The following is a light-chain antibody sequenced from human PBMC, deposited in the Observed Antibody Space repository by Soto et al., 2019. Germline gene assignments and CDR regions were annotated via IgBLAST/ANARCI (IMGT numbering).Light chain of an antibody. CDR1: QSISSW. Sequence: IQMTQSPSSLYAYAGHRLTIASRASQSISSWLAWYPQKPGKANKLLIYDASNLESGVPSRFSGSGSGKEFTLTIRSLQPDDCATYYGQKYNSYPINCGKGKRRAIK. CDR3: QKYNSYPIN. J-gene: IGKJ5*01. CDR2: DAS. V-gene: IGKV1-5*01.